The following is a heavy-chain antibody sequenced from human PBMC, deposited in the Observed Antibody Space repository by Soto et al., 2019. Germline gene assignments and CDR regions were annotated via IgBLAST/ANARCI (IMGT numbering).Heavy chain of an antibody. Sequence: XSVKVSCKASGYTFTNYGLSWVRQAPGEGLEWLGWISAYNGNANYAQKFQGRVAMTTDTATTTAYMELRSLRSDDTATYYCARVPTVRGVIGNGWFDHWGQGTLVTVSS. D-gene: IGHD3-10*01. V-gene: IGHV1-18*01. CDR3: ARVPTVRGVIGNGWFDH. CDR1: GYTFTNYG. CDR2: ISAYNGNA. J-gene: IGHJ5*02.